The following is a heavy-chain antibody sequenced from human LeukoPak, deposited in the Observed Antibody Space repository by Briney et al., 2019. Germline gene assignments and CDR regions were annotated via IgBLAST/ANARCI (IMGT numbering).Heavy chain of an antibody. CDR3: SKDRVDTAMADAFDI. J-gene: IGHJ3*02. Sequence: GGSLRLSCAASGFTFIDYAMHWVRRAPGKGLEWVSLISGDGGSTYYADSVKGRFTISRDNSKNSLYLQMNSLRTEDTALYYCSKDRVDTAMADAFDIWGQGTMVTVSS. D-gene: IGHD5-18*01. CDR1: GFTFIDYA. CDR2: ISGDGGST. V-gene: IGHV3-43*02.